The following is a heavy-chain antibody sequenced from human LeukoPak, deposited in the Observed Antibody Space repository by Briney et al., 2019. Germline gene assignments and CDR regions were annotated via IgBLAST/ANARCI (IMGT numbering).Heavy chain of an antibody. V-gene: IGHV3-21*01. CDR3: ARAQVLIVGPGEALDI. J-gene: IGHJ3*02. CDR2: ISSSSSYI. Sequence: GGSLRLSCAPSGFTFRSYSMNWVRQAPGKGLEWVSSISSSSSYIYYADSVKGRFTISRDNAKNSLYLQMNSLRAEDTAVYYCARAQVLIVGPGEALDIWGQGTMVTVSS. CDR1: GFTFRSYS. D-gene: IGHD3-22*01.